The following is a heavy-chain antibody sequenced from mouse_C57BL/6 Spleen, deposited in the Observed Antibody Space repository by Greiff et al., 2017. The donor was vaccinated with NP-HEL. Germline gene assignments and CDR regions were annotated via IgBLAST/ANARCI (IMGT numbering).Heavy chain of an antibody. J-gene: IGHJ2*01. V-gene: IGHV3-6*01. CDR3: ARGVRGYFDY. D-gene: IGHD2-14*01. Sequence: EVKLLESGPGLVKPSQSLSLTCSVTGYSITSGYYWNWIRQFPGNKLEWMGYISYDGSNNYNPSLKNRISITRDTSKNQFFLKLNSVTTEDTATYYCARGVRGYFDYWGQGTTLTVSS. CDR1: GYSITSGYY. CDR2: ISYDGSN.